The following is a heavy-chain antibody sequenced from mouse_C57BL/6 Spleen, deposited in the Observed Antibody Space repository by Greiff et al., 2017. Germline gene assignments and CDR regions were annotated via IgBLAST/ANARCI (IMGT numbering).Heavy chain of an antibody. J-gene: IGHJ1*03. Sequence: EVQGVESGGGLVQPGGSMKLSCVASGFTFSNYWMNWVRQSPEKGLEWVAQIRLKSDNYATHYAESVKGRFTISRDDSNSSVYLQMNNLRAEDTGIYCCTGRSLPDVWGTGTTVTVSS. V-gene: IGHV6-3*01. CDR2: IRLKSDNYAT. D-gene: IGHD1-2*01. CDR1: GFTFSNYW. CDR3: TGRSLPDV.